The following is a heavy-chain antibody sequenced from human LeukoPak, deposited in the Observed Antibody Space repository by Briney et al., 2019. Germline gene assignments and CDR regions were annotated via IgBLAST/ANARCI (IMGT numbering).Heavy chain of an antibody. CDR1: GGSISSGDYY. CDR2: INHSGST. Sequence: SQTLSLTCTVSGGSISSGDYYWSWIRQPPGKGLEWIGEINHSGSTNYNPSLKSRVTISVDTSKNQFSLKLSSVTAADTAVYYCARTDYVWGSYRSRNAFDIWGQGTMVTVSS. CDR3: ARTDYVWGSYRSRNAFDI. D-gene: IGHD3-16*02. J-gene: IGHJ3*02. V-gene: IGHV4-30-4*01.